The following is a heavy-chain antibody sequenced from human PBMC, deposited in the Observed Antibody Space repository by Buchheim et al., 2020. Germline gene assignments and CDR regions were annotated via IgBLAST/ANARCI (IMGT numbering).Heavy chain of an antibody. D-gene: IGHD2-2*01. V-gene: IGHV3-23*01. CDR1: GFTFSSYA. CDR2: ISGSGGST. Sequence: EVQLLESGGGLVQPGGSLRLSCAASGFTFSSYAMSWVRQAPGKGLEWVSAISGSGGSTYYADSVKGRVTISRDNSKNTLYLQMNSLRAEDTAVYYCAKPGAYCSSTSCLSHYYYYYYMDVWGKGTT. CDR3: AKPGAYCSSTSCLSHYYYYYYMDV. J-gene: IGHJ6*03.